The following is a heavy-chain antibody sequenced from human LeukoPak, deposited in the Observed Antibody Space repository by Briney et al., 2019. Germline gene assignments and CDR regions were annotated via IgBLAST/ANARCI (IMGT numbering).Heavy chain of an antibody. J-gene: IGHJ4*02. V-gene: IGHV1-69*13. CDR3: ARADEVGWSFDY. Sequence: SVKVSCKASGGTFGSYAISWVRQAPGQGLEWMGGIIPIFGTANYAQKFQGRVTITADESTSTAYMELSSLRSEDTAVYYCARADEVGWSFDYWGQGTLVTVSS. CDR2: IIPIFGTA. CDR1: GGTFGSYA. D-gene: IGHD2-15*01.